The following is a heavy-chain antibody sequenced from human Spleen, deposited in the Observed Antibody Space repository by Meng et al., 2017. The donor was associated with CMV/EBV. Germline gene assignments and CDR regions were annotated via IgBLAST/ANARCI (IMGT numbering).Heavy chain of an antibody. J-gene: IGHJ4*02. Sequence: TFSVFGGSVNSDTYYRGWIRQPPGKGLELIGYIYYSGNTNYNPSLKSRVTMSMDTSKNQFSLKLSSVTAADTAVYYCARVAGFGSDYWGQGTLVTVSS. CDR2: IYYSGNT. CDR3: ARVAGFGSDY. D-gene: IGHD3-16*01. CDR1: GGSVNSDTYY. V-gene: IGHV4-61*01.